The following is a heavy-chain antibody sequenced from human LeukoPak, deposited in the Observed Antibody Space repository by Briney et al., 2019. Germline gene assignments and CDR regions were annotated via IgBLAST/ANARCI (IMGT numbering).Heavy chain of an antibody. V-gene: IGHV3-23*01. Sequence: GGSLRLSCAASGFTFSSYAMSWVRQAPGKGLEWVSAIRGSGADKYYADSVKGRFSISRDNSQDTLSLQMNSLRAEDTAVYYCAKISWDGRGTFDWGRGTLVTVSS. J-gene: IGHJ4*02. D-gene: IGHD1/OR15-1a*01. CDR2: IRGSGADK. CDR1: GFTFSSYA. CDR3: AKISWDGRGTFD.